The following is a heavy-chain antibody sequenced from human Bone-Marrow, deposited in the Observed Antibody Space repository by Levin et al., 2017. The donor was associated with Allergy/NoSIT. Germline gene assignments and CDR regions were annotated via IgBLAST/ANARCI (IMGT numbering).Heavy chain of an antibody. D-gene: IGHD1-26*01. CDR3: ARDRGSGTLGMDV. Sequence: SCAASGFIFSDYGMHWVRQAPGKGLEWVAVIWYDGTLEYYTPSVKGRFTISRDSSKNTLYLQMNSLRAEDTALYYCARDRGSGTLGMDVWGHGTSVTVSS. CDR2: IWYDGTLE. CDR1: GFIFSDYG. J-gene: IGHJ6*02. V-gene: IGHV3-33*01.